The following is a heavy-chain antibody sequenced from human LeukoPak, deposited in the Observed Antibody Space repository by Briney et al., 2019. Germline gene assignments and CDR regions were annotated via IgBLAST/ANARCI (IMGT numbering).Heavy chain of an antibody. Sequence: GGSLRLSCAASGFTFSSYAMSWVRQAPGKGLVWVSAISGSGGSTYYADSVKGRFTISRDNSKNTLYLQMNSLRAEDTAVYYCAKDTLYSSTIDYWGQGTLVTVSS. CDR2: ISGSGGST. J-gene: IGHJ4*02. CDR3: AKDTLYSSTIDY. CDR1: GFTFSSYA. V-gene: IGHV3-23*01. D-gene: IGHD6-13*01.